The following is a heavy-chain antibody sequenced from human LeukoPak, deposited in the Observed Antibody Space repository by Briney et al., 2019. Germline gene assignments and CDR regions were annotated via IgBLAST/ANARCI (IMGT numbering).Heavy chain of an antibody. V-gene: IGHV4-61*02. D-gene: IGHD1-26*01. CDR2: IYSSGST. J-gene: IGHJ4*02. CDR3: ARRGSPPAAFDS. Sequence: PSQTLSLTCTVSGGSISSDSYYWNWIRQPAGKGLEWIGRIYSSGSTNYNPSLKSRVTISVDTSKTQFSLRLNSVTAADTAVYYCARRGSPPAAFDSWAREPRSPSPQ. CDR1: GGSISSDSYY.